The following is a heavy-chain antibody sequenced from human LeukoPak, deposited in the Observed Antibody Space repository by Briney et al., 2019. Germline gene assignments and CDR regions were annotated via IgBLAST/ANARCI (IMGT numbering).Heavy chain of an antibody. V-gene: IGHV4-4*07. CDR2: IYTSGST. D-gene: IGHD6-13*01. Sequence: SETLSLTCTVSGGSISIYYWSWIRQPAGKGLEWIGRIYTSGSTNYNPSLKSRVTMSVDTSKNQFSLKLSSVTAADTAVYYCATGIAAAGTFDYWGQGTLVTVSS. J-gene: IGHJ4*02. CDR3: ATGIAAAGTFDY. CDR1: GGSISIYY.